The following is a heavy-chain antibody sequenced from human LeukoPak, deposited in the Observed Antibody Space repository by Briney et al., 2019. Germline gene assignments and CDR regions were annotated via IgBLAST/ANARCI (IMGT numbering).Heavy chain of an antibody. CDR3: ARSRYSTSSGGFDY. Sequence: PGGTLRLSCAASGFTFRDFWMHWVRQAPGKGLVWVSRINSDGSNITYADSVKGRFTISRDNAKNTLYLQMNSLRGEDTAVYHCARSRYSTSSGGFDYWGQGILVTVSS. J-gene: IGHJ4*02. CDR2: INSDGSNI. D-gene: IGHD6-6*01. V-gene: IGHV3-74*01. CDR1: GFTFRDFW.